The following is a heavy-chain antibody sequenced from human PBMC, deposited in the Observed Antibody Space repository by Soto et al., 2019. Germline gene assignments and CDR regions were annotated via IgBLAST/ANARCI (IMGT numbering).Heavy chain of an antibody. CDR1: GGTFSSYA. CDR2: IIPIFGTA. J-gene: IGHJ6*02. CDR3: ARDIGVFNRGYGMDV. D-gene: IGHD2-8*01. Sequence: ASVKVSCKASGGTFSSYAISWVRQAPGQVLEWMGGIIPIFGTANYAQKFQGRVTITADESTSTAYMELSSLRSEDTAVYYCARDIGVFNRGYGMDVWGQGTTVTVSS. V-gene: IGHV1-69*13.